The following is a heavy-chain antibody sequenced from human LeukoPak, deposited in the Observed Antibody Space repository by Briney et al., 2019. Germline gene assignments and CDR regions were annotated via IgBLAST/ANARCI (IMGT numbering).Heavy chain of an antibody. V-gene: IGHV4-59*08. Sequence: PSETLSLTCTVSGGSISSYYWSWIRQPPGEGLEGIGYIYYSGSTNYNPSLKSRVTISVDTSKNQFSLKLSSVTAADTAVYYCARLQYRIAVAGTNYYYGMDVWGQGTTVTVSS. J-gene: IGHJ6*02. CDR1: GGSISSYY. CDR3: ARLQYRIAVAGTNYYYGMDV. D-gene: IGHD6-19*01. CDR2: IYYSGST.